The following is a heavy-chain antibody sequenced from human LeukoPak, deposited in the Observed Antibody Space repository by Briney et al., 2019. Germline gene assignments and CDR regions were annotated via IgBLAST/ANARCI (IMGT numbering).Heavy chain of an antibody. CDR2: ISYDGSNK. V-gene: IGHV3-30*18. Sequence: GGSLRLSCAASGFTFSSYGMHWVRQAPGKGLEWVAVISYDGSNKYYADSVKGRFTISRDNSKNTLYLQMNSLRAEDTAVYYCAKERYYYDNSGYNFDYWGQGTLVTVSS. CDR1: GFTFSSYG. J-gene: IGHJ4*02. CDR3: AKERYYYDNSGYNFDY. D-gene: IGHD3-22*01.